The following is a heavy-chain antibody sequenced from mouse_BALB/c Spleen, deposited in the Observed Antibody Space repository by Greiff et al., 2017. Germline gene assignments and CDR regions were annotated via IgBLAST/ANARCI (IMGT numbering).Heavy chain of an antibody. CDR1: GYAFTNYL. CDR2: INPGSGGT. J-gene: IGHJ4*01. V-gene: IGHV1-54*01. CDR3: AYGYDALYYAMDY. Sequence: QVQLQQSGAELVRPGTSVKVSCKASGYAFTNYLIEWVKQRPGQGLEWIGVINPGSGGTNYNEKFKGKATLTADKSSSTAYMQLSSLTSDDSAVYFFAYGYDALYYAMDYWGQGTSVTVSS. D-gene: IGHD2-2*01.